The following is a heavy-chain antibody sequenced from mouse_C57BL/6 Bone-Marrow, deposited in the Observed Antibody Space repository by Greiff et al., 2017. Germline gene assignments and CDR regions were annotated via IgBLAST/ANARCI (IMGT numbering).Heavy chain of an antibody. CDR2: ISSGSSTI. CDR3: ARRDSGDLYYFDY. J-gene: IGHJ2*01. D-gene: IGHD1-3*01. Sequence: EVQVVESGGGLVKPGGSLKLSCAASGFTFSDYGMHWVRQAPEQGLEWVAYISSGSSTINYEDTVKGRFTFTRDNAKNTLFLQLTSLGSEDTSMYYCARRDSGDLYYFDYWGQGTTLTVSS. V-gene: IGHV5-17*01. CDR1: GFTFSDYG.